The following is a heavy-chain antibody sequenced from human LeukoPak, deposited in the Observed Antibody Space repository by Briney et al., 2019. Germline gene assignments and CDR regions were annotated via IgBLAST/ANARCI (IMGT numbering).Heavy chain of an antibody. CDR1: GFTFSSYA. CDR2: ISGSGGST. J-gene: IGHJ6*02. Sequence: GGSLRLSCAASGFTFSSYAMSWVRQAPGKGLEWVSAISGSGGSTYYADSVKGRFTISRDNSKNTLYLQMNSLRAEDTAVYYCARNQYSSSWSYYYGMDVWGQGTTVTVSS. CDR3: ARNQYSSSWSYYYGMDV. D-gene: IGHD6-13*01. V-gene: IGHV3-23*01.